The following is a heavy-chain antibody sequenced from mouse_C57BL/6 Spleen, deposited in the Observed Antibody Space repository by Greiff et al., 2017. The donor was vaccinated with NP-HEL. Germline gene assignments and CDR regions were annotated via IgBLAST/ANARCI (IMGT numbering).Heavy chain of an antibody. Sequence: EVQRVESGGGLVQPGGSLKLSCAASGFTFSDYYMYWVRQTPEKRLEWVAYISNGGGSTYYPDTVKGRFTISRDNAKNTLYLQMSRLKSEDTAMYYCARQAGNYYAMDYWGQGTSVTVSS. J-gene: IGHJ4*01. V-gene: IGHV5-12*01. CDR1: GFTFSDYY. CDR2: ISNGGGST. CDR3: ARQAGNYYAMDY.